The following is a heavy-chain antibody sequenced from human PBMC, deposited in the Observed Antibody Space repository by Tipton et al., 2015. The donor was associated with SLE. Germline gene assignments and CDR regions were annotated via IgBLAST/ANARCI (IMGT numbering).Heavy chain of an antibody. J-gene: IGHJ5*02. CDR2: IHHSGST. CDR3: ASWELLRQGLDP. V-gene: IGHV4-59*01. CDR1: GDSISSYY. Sequence: TLSLTCTVSGDSISSYYWSWIRQPPGKGPEWIGYIHHSGSTNYNPSLKSRVTISVDTSKNQFSLKLSSLTAADTAVYFCASWELLRQGLDPWGQGILVTVSS. D-gene: IGHD1-26*01.